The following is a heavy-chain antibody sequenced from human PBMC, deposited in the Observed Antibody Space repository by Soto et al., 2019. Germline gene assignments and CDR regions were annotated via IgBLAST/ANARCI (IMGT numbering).Heavy chain of an antibody. V-gene: IGHV3-23*01. J-gene: IGHJ3*01. CDR1: GFTFYNYA. CDR3: AKKGLGSLATYCTTGDCHYAFDV. D-gene: IGHD2-8*01. Sequence: EVQLLESGGGLVRPGGSLRLSCAASGFTFYNYAMNWVRQAPGKGLEWVSTISGGGDGTYYADSVKGRFTIARDNSRNTVYLPMNRLRAEDTAVYYCAKKGLGSLATYCTTGDCHYAFDVWCQGTLVTVSS. CDR2: ISGGGDGT.